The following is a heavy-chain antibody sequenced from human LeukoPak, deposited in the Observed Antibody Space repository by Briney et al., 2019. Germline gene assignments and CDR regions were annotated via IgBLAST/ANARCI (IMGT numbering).Heavy chain of an antibody. V-gene: IGHV4-34*01. CDR2: INHSGST. Sequence: SETLSLTCAVYGGSFSGYYWSWIRQPPGKGLEWIGEINHSGSTNYNPSLKSRVTISVDTSKNQLSLKLRSVTAADTAVYYCARRYKSYYYDSSGYPPFDYWGQGTLVTVSS. CDR3: ARRYKSYYYDSSGYPPFDY. CDR1: GGSFSGYY. D-gene: IGHD3-22*01. J-gene: IGHJ4*02.